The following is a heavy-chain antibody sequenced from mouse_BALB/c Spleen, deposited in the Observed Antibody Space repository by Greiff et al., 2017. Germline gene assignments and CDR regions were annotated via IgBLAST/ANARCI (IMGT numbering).Heavy chain of an antibody. CDR1: GCTFTNYW. CDR2: IYPGGGYT. J-gene: IGHJ3*01. CDR3: ARYWSLLRLQNPFAY. Sequence: QVQLQQSGAELVRPGTSVKISCKASGCTFTNYWLGWVKQRPGHGLEWIGDIYPGGGYTNYNEKFKGKATLTADTSSSTAYMQLSSLTSEDSAVYFCARYWSLLRLQNPFAYWGQGTLVTVSA. D-gene: IGHD1-2*01. V-gene: IGHV1-63*02.